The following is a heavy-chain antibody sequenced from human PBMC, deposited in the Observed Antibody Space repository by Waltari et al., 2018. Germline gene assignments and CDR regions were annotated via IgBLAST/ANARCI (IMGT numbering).Heavy chain of an antibody. CDR3: ARGGVVVPAAIDWFDP. Sequence: QVQLVQSGAEVKKPGSSVKVSCKASGGTFSSYAISWVRQAPGQGLEWMGGIIPTFGPPNSAQKFQGRVTITADESTSTAYMELSSLRSEDTAVYYCARGGVVVPAAIDWFDPWGQGTLVTVSS. J-gene: IGHJ5*02. D-gene: IGHD2-2*01. V-gene: IGHV1-69*12. CDR1: GGTFSSYA. CDR2: IIPTFGPP.